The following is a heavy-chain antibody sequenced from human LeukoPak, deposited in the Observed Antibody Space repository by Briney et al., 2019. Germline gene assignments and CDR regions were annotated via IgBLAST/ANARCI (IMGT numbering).Heavy chain of an antibody. CDR3: ARGTGGPTPST. V-gene: IGHV3-30*02. D-gene: IGHD1-14*01. CDR2: IRYDGSNK. Sequence: PGGSLRLSCAAPGFTFSSYGMHWVRQAPGKGLEWVAFIRYDGSNKYYADSVKGRFTISRDNAKNSLYLQMNSLRAEDTAVYYCARGTGGPTPSTWGQGTLVTVSS. J-gene: IGHJ4*02. CDR1: GFTFSSYG.